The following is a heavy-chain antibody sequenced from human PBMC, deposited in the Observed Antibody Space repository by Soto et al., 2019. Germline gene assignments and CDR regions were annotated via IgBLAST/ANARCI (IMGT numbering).Heavy chain of an antibody. Sequence: ASVKVSCKASGGTFSSYAISWVRQAPGQGLEWMGGIIPIFGTANYAQKFQGRVTITADESTSTAYMELSSLRSEDTAVYYCASTSHYIHAFDIWGQGTMVTVSS. V-gene: IGHV1-69*13. D-gene: IGHD1-26*01. CDR3: ASTSHYIHAFDI. CDR2: IIPIFGTA. CDR1: GGTFSSYA. J-gene: IGHJ3*02.